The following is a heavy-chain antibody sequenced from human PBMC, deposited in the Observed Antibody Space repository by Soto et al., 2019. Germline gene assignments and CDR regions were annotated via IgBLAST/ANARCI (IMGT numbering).Heavy chain of an antibody. CDR3: AREMVMYYYDSSGYTSYYYYGMDV. J-gene: IGHJ6*02. CDR1: GFTFSDYY. D-gene: IGHD3-22*01. CDR2: ISSSGSTI. Sequence: PGGSLRLSCAASGFTFSDYYMSWIRQAPGKGLEWVSYISSSGSTIYYADSVKGRFTISRDNAKNSLYLQMNSLRAEDTAVYYCAREMVMYYYDSSGYTSYYYYGMDVWGQGTTVTVSS. V-gene: IGHV3-11*01.